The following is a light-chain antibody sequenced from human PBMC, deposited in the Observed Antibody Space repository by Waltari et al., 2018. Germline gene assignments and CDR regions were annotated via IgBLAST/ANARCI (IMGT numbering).Light chain of an antibody. CDR3: SSYTVTNTHIL. V-gene: IGLV2-14*01. CDR1: SSDVGGYAH. Sequence: QSALTQPASVSGSPGQSITISCTGTSSDVGGYAHVPWYQHHPGNVPKLIIYAATNRPSGISDRFSGSKSGNTASLTISGLQAEDEADYFCSSYTVTNTHILFGGGTRLTIL. J-gene: IGLJ2*01. CDR2: AAT.